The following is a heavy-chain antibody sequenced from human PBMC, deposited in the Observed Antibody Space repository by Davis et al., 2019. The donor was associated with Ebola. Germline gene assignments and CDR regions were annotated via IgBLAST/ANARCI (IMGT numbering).Heavy chain of an antibody. Sequence: GESLKISCAASGFTFSSYAMTWVRQAPGRGLEWVSTISGSGDSTNNADSVKGRFTISRDNSKNTLYLQMNSLRAEDTAVYYCARDTFGELLLPGYYYGMDVWGQGTTVTVSS. CDR1: GFTFSSYA. D-gene: IGHD3-10*01. CDR2: ISGSGDST. J-gene: IGHJ6*02. V-gene: IGHV3-23*01. CDR3: ARDTFGELLLPGYYYGMDV.